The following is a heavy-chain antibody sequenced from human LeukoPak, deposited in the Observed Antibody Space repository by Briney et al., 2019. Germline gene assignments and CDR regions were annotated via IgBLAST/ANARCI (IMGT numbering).Heavy chain of an antibody. V-gene: IGHV4-34*01. D-gene: IGHD6-19*01. CDR1: GGSFSGYY. CDR3: AREGSGWPLDY. J-gene: IGHJ4*02. Sequence: SETLSLTCAVYGGSFSGYYWSWIRQPPGKGLEWIGEINHSGSTNYNPSLKSRVTISVDTSKNQFSLKLSSVTAADTAVYYCAREGSGWPLDYWGQGTLVTVSS. CDR2: INHSGST.